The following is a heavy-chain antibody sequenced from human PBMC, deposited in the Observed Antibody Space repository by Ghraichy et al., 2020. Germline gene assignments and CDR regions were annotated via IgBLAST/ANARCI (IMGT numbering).Heavy chain of an antibody. CDR1: GGSFSGYY. J-gene: IGHJ5*02. Sequence: SETLSLTCAVYGGSFSGYYWSWIRQPPGKGLEWIGEINDSESTDYNPSLKSRVTISLDTSRKQFSLKLNSVTVADTALYYCARGTRNYGPWGQGTLVTVSS. CDR2: INDSEST. CDR3: ARGTRNYGP. V-gene: IGHV4-34*01. D-gene: IGHD1-14*01.